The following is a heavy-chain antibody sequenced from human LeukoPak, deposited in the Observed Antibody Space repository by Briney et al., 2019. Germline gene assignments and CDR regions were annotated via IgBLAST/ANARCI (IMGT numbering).Heavy chain of an antibody. CDR1: GGSFSTSY. V-gene: IGHV4-59*12. Sequence: SETLSLTCTVSGGSFSTSYWSWIRQFPGKGLEWIGYIYYSGSTNYNPSLKSRVTISVDTSKNQFSLKLSSVTAADTAVYYCAREKYLVVAATPTDYFDYWGQGTLVTVSS. D-gene: IGHD2-15*01. CDR3: AREKYLVVAATPTDYFDY. J-gene: IGHJ4*02. CDR2: IYYSGST.